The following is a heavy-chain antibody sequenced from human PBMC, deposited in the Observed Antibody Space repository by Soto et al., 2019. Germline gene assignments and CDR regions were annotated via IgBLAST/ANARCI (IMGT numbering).Heavy chain of an antibody. D-gene: IGHD4-17*01. CDR1: GASITSYY. V-gene: IGHV4-59*10. CDR2: VYARGAT. Sequence: SETLSLTCSVSGASITSYYWSWIRQSAGEGLQWIGRVYARGATNYNPSLKSRVSISGDTSKNQISLKLTSVTAADTAVYYCARSSGDDFFYYGMDVWGHGTTVTVSS. CDR3: ARSSGDDFFYYGMDV. J-gene: IGHJ6*02.